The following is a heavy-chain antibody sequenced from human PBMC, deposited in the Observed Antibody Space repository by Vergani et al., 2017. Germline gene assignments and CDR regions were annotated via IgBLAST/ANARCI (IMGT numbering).Heavy chain of an antibody. CDR1: GFTFSSSW. CDR3: ARHYTISGVVIHYFDD. V-gene: IGHV3-7*03. Sequence: EVQLVESGGGLVQPGGSLRLSCAASGFTFSSSWMSWVRQAPGKGLEWVANINQDGGEKYYVDSVKGRFTTSRDNAQNSLYLQMNSLGAEDTAVYYCARHYTISGVVIHYFDDWGQGTLVTVSS. D-gene: IGHD3-3*01. J-gene: IGHJ4*02. CDR2: INQDGGEK.